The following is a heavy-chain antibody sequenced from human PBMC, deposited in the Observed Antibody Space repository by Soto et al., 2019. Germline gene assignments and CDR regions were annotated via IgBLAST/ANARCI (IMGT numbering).Heavy chain of an antibody. D-gene: IGHD6-6*01. J-gene: IGHJ4*01. CDR1: GYTFTNYG. CDR3: SRGTSIPASGDY. V-gene: IGHV1-18*01. CDR2: VSAYNGER. Sequence: QVQLVQSGAEVKKPGASVKVSCKASGYTFTNYGINWVRQALGQGLEWLGWVSAYNGERRYAQRVQARVIMTTDTSTTTAYMELRSLRSDDTAVYYCSRGTSIPASGDYWGQGTLVTVSS.